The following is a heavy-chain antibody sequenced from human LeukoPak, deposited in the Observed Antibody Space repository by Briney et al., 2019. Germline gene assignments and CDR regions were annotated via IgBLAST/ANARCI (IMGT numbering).Heavy chain of an antibody. CDR2: ISGSSSYI. CDR1: GFTFSSYS. CDR3: TRDSGFYTLAPLGYFSKS. Sequence: LRLSXAASGFTFSSYSMNWVRQAPGKGLEWVSSISGSSSYIYYADSVKGRFTISRDNAKNSLYLQMNSLRAEDTATYYCTRDSGFYTLAPLGYFSKSWGQGTLVTVSS. D-gene: IGHD3-3*01. J-gene: IGHJ4*02. V-gene: IGHV3-21*04.